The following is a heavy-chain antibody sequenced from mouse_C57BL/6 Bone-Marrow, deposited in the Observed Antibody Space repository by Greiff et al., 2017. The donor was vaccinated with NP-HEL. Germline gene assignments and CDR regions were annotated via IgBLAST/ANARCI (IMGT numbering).Heavy chain of an antibody. J-gene: IGHJ1*03. CDR3: TDSVYYYGSSWYFDV. V-gene: IGHV1-15*01. Sequence: QVQLQQSGAELVRPGASVTLSCKASGYTFTDYEMHWVKQTPVHGLEWIGAIDPETGGTAYNQKFKGKAILTADKSSSTAYMELRSLTSEDSAVYYCTDSVYYYGSSWYFDVWGTGTTVTVSS. D-gene: IGHD1-1*01. CDR2: IDPETGGT. CDR1: GYTFTDYE.